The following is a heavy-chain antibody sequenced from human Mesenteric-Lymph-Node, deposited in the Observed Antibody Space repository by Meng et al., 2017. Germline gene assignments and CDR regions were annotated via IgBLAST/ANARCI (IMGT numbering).Heavy chain of an antibody. Sequence: QVQVRGPGPPWVKPSATLSLTCAVYGGSFSGYYWSWIRQPPGKGLEWIGEINHSGSTNYNPSLKSRVTISVDTSKNQFSLKLSSVTAADTAVYYCARGHRDYDILTGYYKGDLDYWGQGTLVTVSS. D-gene: IGHD3-9*01. CDR1: GGSFSGYY. V-gene: IGHV4-34*01. CDR2: INHSGST. CDR3: ARGHRDYDILTGYYKGDLDY. J-gene: IGHJ4*02.